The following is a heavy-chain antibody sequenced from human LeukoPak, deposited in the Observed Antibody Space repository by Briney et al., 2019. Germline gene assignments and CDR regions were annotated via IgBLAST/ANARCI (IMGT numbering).Heavy chain of an antibody. D-gene: IGHD5-18*01. CDR1: GFTFSSYS. CDR3: ARDPGYSYGYGTFDY. V-gene: IGHV3-21*01. J-gene: IGHJ4*02. CDR2: ISSSSSYI. Sequence: GGSLRLSCAASGFTFSSYSMNWVRQAPGKGLEWVSSISSSSSYIYYADSVKGRFTISRDNAKNSLYLQMNSLRAKDTAVYYCARDPGYSYGYGTFDYWGQGTLVTVSS.